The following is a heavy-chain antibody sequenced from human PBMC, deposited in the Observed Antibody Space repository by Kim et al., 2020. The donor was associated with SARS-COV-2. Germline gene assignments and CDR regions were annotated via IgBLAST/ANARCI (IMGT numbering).Heavy chain of an antibody. D-gene: IGHD6-19*01. V-gene: IGHV6-1*01. Sequence: AVSVKSRTHINPDTSTNQFPLQLNSVTPEDTAVYYCARAGWQWLRWYFDYWGQGTLVTVSS. J-gene: IGHJ4*02. CDR3: ARAGWQWLRWYFDY.